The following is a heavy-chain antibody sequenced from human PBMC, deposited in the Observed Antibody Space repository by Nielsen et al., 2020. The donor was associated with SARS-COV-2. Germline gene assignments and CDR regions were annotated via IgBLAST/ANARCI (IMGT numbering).Heavy chain of an antibody. Sequence: GGSLRLSYAASGFTFDDYAMHWVRQAPGKGLEWVSGISWNSGSIGYADSVKGRFTISRDNAKNSLYLQMNSLRAEDTALYYCANGIAAAWSGMDVWGQGTTVTVSS. CDR2: ISWNSGSI. CDR1: GFTFDDYA. D-gene: IGHD6-13*01. V-gene: IGHV3-9*01. CDR3: ANGIAAAWSGMDV. J-gene: IGHJ6*02.